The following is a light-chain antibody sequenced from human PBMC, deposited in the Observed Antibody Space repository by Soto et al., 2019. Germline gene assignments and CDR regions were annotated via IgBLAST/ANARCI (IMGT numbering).Light chain of an antibody. J-gene: IGKJ4*01. V-gene: IGKV1-9*01. CDR3: QQPNGLT. CDR1: QGISSY. Sequence: DIQLTQSPSFLSASVGDRVTITCRASQGISSYLAWYQQKPGKAPKLLIYAASTLQSGVPSRFSGSGSGTEFTLTISSLQPEDFATYYCQQPNGLTFGGGTKAEIK. CDR2: AAS.